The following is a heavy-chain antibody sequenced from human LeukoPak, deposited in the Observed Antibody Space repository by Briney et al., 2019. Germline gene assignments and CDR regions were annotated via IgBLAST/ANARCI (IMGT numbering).Heavy chain of an antibody. V-gene: IGHV3-23*01. CDR1: GFTFSSYA. J-gene: IGHJ4*02. Sequence: PGGSLRLSCAASGFTFSSYAMSWVRQAPGKGLEWVSAISGSGGSTYYADSVKGRFTISSDNSKNTLYLQMNSLRAEDTAVYYCARDHVVVVVAATPFYWGQGTLVTVSS. CDR2: ISGSGGST. CDR3: ARDHVVVVVAATPFY. D-gene: IGHD2-15*01.